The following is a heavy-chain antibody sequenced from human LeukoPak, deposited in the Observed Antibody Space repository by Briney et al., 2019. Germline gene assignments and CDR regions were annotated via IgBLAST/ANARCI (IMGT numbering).Heavy chain of an antibody. CDR1: GGSISSSSYY. J-gene: IGHJ4*02. Sequence: SETLSLTGTVSGGSISSSSYYWGWIRQPPGRGLEWGGSIVYSGSTYYNPSLKSRVTISVDTSKNQFSLKLSSVPAADTAVYYCARRYYYDSSGYYAFDYWGQGTLVTVSS. D-gene: IGHD3-22*01. CDR2: IVYSGST. CDR3: ARRYYYDSSGYYAFDY. V-gene: IGHV4-39*01.